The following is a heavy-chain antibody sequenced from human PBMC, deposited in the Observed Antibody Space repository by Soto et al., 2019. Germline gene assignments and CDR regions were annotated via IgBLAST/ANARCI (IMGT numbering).Heavy chain of an antibody. CDR1: GGSISSSSYY. Sequence: PSETLSLTCTVSGGSISSSSYYWGWIRQPPGKGLEWIGSIYYSGSTYYNPSLKSRVTISVDTSKNQFSLKLSSVTAADTAVYYCARQTPIGYSSSWPIDYWGQGTLVTVSS. J-gene: IGHJ4*02. D-gene: IGHD6-13*01. CDR2: IYYSGST. V-gene: IGHV4-39*01. CDR3: ARQTPIGYSSSWPIDY.